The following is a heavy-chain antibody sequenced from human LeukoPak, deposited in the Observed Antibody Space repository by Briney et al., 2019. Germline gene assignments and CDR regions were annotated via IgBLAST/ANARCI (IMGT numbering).Heavy chain of an antibody. CDR1: GYTFTGYY. Sequence: ASVKVSCKASGYTFTGYYMHWVRQAPGQGLEWMGWINPNSGGTKYAQTFKGRVTMTRDTSISTAYMELSSLRSDDTAVYYCARDGDTYGYYYYGMDVWGQGTTVTVSS. V-gene: IGHV1-2*02. CDR2: INPNSGGT. J-gene: IGHJ6*02. CDR3: ARDGDTYGYYYYGMDV. D-gene: IGHD5-18*01.